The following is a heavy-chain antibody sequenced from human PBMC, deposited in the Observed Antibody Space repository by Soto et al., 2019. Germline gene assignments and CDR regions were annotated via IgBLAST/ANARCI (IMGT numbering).Heavy chain of an antibody. D-gene: IGHD6-13*01. CDR3: ARDRGQQLAEYYFDY. CDR2: IIPIFGTA. J-gene: IGHJ4*02. V-gene: IGHV1-69*13. Sequence: SVKVSCKASGGTFSSYAISWVRQAPGQGLEWMGGIIPIFGTANYAQKFQGRVTITADESTSTAYMELSSLRSEDTAVYYCARDRGQQLAEYYFDYWGQGTLVTVSS. CDR1: GGTFSSYA.